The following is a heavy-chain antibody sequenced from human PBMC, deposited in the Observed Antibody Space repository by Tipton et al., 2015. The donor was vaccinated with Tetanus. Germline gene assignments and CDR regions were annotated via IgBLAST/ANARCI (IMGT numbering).Heavy chain of an antibody. CDR1: GFTSESHY. Sequence: SLRLSCAASGFTSESHYMHWVRQTPGKGLVWISRINPDGRRTNYADSVKGRFTISGDNAKNSLYLQMNSLRAEDTAVYYCARDLRNYYDSSGYSDYWGQGTLVTVSS. V-gene: IGHV3-74*01. CDR3: ARDLRNYYDSSGYSDY. J-gene: IGHJ4*02. CDR2: INPDGRRT. D-gene: IGHD3-22*01.